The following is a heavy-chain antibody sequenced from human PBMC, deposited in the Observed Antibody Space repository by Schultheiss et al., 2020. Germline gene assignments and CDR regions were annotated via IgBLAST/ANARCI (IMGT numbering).Heavy chain of an antibody. Sequence: SETLSLTCAVSGGSISSYYWTWIRQSPGKGLEWIGYIYYSGSTYYNPSLRSRVTISVDTSKNQFSLKLSSVTAADTAVYYCARVEGGVVVITKYWYFDLWGRGTLVTVSS. CDR1: GGSISSYY. D-gene: IGHD3-22*01. V-gene: IGHV4-59*06. J-gene: IGHJ2*01. CDR2: IYYSGST. CDR3: ARVEGGVVVITKYWYFDL.